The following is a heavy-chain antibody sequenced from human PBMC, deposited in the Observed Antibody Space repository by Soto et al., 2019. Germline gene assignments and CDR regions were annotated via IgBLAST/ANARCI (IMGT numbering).Heavy chain of an antibody. Sequence: PSQTLSLTCAISGDSVSSNSAGWYWVRQTPSRGLEWLGRTYYKSKWFNNYAVSVKSRITINPDTSQNQFSLQLDSVTPEDTAVYYCARGSWDDVSGHYYMDVWGKGTTVTVSS. V-gene: IGHV6-1*01. J-gene: IGHJ6*03. D-gene: IGHD5-12*01. CDR2: TYYKSKWFN. CDR1: GDSVSSNSAG. CDR3: ARGSWDDVSGHYYMDV.